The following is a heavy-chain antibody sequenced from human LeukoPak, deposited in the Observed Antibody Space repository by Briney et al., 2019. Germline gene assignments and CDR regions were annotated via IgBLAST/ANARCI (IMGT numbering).Heavy chain of an antibody. CDR1: GGSFSGYY. Sequence: SETLSLTCAVYGGSFSGYYWSWIRQPPGKGLEWIGEINHSGSTNYNPSLKSRVTISVDTSKNQSSLKLSSVTAADTAVYYCAGFRYWGQGTLVTVSS. V-gene: IGHV4-34*01. CDR3: AGFRY. CDR2: INHSGST. J-gene: IGHJ4*02.